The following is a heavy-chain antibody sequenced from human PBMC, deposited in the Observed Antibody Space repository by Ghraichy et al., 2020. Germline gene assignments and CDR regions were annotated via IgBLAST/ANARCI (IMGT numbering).Heavy chain of an antibody. J-gene: IGHJ5*02. CDR2: ISGSAGST. V-gene: IGHV3-23*01. CDR1: GFTFSHYA. Sequence: GGSLRLSCVASGFTFSHYAMTWVRQAPGKGLEWVSDISGSAGSTYYADSVKGRFTISRDNSKTMLYLQMNSLRAADTALYYCATTASYGHGAWGQGTLVTVSS. CDR3: ATTASYGHGA. D-gene: IGHD4-17*01.